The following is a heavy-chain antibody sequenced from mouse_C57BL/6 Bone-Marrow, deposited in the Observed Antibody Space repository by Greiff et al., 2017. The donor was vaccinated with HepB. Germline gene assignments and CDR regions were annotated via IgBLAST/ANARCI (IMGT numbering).Heavy chain of an antibody. CDR1: GYTFTDYY. CDR3: ARTSPITTVVATPFYWYFDV. J-gene: IGHJ1*03. V-gene: IGHV1-26*01. CDR2: INPNNGGT. D-gene: IGHD1-1*01. Sequence: VQLQQSGPELVKPGASVKISCKASGYTFTDYYMNWVKQSHGKSLEWIGDINPNNGGTSYNQKFKGKATLTVDKSSSTAYMELRSLTSEDSAVYYCARTSPITTVVATPFYWYFDVWGTGTTVTVSS.